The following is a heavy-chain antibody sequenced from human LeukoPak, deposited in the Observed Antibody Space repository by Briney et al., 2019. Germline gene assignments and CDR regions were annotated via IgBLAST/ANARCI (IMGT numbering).Heavy chain of an antibody. D-gene: IGHD6-13*01. Sequence: PGGSLRLSCAPSGFTLSNYWMSWVRQATGKGLEGVANIKEDGSEKNYVDSVKGRFTISRDNAKNSLYLQMNSLRAEDTAIYYCARDWGAAGLWDYWGQGTLVTVSS. CDR3: ARDWGAAGLWDY. CDR2: IKEDGSEK. CDR1: GFTLSNYW. J-gene: IGHJ4*02. V-gene: IGHV3-7*05.